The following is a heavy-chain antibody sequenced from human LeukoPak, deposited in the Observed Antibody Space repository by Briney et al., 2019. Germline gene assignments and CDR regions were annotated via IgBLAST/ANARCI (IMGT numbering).Heavy chain of an antibody. CDR1: GGSISSYY. CDR2: IYYSGST. Sequence: SETLSLTCTVSGGSISSYYWSWIRQPPGKGLEWIGCIYYSGSTNYNPSLKSRVTISVDTSKNQFSLNLNSVTAADTAVYYCARGSLVTAAGTGNWFDPWGQGTLVTVSS. V-gene: IGHV4-59*01. CDR3: ARGSLVTAAGTGNWFDP. D-gene: IGHD6-13*01. J-gene: IGHJ5*02.